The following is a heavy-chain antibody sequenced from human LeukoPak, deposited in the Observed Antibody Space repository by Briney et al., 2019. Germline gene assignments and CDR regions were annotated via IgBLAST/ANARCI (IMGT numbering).Heavy chain of an antibody. CDR2: IRYDGNNK. Sequence: GGSLRLSCAASGFTFSSYGMHWVRQAPGKGLEWVAFIRYDGNNKYYADSVKGRFTISRDNSKNTLYLQMNSLRAEDTAVYYCASRVSNDYWGQGTLVTVSS. J-gene: IGHJ4*02. CDR1: GFTFSSYG. D-gene: IGHD5/OR15-5a*01. V-gene: IGHV3-30*02. CDR3: ASRVSNDY.